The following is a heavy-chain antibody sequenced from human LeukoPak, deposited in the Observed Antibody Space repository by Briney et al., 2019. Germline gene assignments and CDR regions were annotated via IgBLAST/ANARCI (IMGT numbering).Heavy chain of an antibody. J-gene: IGHJ6*02. CDR2: IYYNGST. Sequence: PSETLTLTCTVSGGSISSYYWNWIRQPPGKGLEWIGHIYYNGSTNYNPSLKSRVTISVDTSKNQFSLKLSSVTAADTAVYYCARRIRGCSSTSCYGGMAGYYYYGMDVWGQGTTVTVS. CDR3: ARRIRGCSSTSCYGGMAGYYYYGMDV. CDR1: GGSISSYY. V-gene: IGHV4-59*08. D-gene: IGHD2-2*01.